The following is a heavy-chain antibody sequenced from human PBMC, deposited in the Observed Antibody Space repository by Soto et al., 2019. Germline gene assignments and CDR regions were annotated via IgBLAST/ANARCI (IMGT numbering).Heavy chain of an antibody. Sequence: SETLSVTCALGGVSITSSSYYWGWIRQAPGKGLEWIGSIYYSGSTYYNPSLKSRVTISVDTSKNQFSLKLSSVTAADTAVYYCARHGIVVVVAATEDYGMDVWGQGTTVT. CDR1: GVSITSSSYY. CDR3: ARHGIVVVVAATEDYGMDV. J-gene: IGHJ6*02. CDR2: IYYSGST. V-gene: IGHV4-39*01. D-gene: IGHD2-15*01.